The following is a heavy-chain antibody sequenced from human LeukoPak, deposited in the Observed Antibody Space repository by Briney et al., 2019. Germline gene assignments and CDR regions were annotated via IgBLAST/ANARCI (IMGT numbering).Heavy chain of an antibody. V-gene: IGHV3-21*01. Sequence: GGSLRLSCAASGFTFSSYSMNWVRQAPGKGLEWVSSISSSSSYIYYADSVKGRFTISRDNAKNSLYLQMNSLRAEDTAVYYYARGDWNDGAGSDYWGQGTLVTVSS. CDR2: ISSSSSYI. CDR3: ARGDWNDGAGSDY. J-gene: IGHJ4*02. D-gene: IGHD1-1*01. CDR1: GFTFSSYS.